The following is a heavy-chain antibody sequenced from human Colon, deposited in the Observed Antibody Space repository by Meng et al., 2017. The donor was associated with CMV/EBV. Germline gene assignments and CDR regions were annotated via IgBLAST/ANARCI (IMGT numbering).Heavy chain of an antibody. Sequence: QQQLSVPGPCVLSLWQPCSLPCPFSCGSISSSSYYLGGLRQPQGKGLDWIGSIYYSGSTYYNPSLKSRVTISVDTSKNQFSLKLSSVTAADTAVYYCARAAAAGEYYFDYWGQGTLVTVSS. CDR1: CGSISSSSYY. D-gene: IGHD6-13*01. V-gene: IGHV4-39*07. CDR2: IYYSGST. CDR3: ARAAAAGEYYFDY. J-gene: IGHJ4*02.